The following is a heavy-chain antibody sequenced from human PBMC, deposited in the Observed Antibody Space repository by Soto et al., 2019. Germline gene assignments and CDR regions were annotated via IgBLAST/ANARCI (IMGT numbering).Heavy chain of an antibody. D-gene: IGHD1-1*01. J-gene: IGHJ4*02. Sequence: QVHLVQSGAEVKSPGSAVKVSCKVSGAGDTFSNYGLNWMRQAPGQGLEWMGGTIPAFGTANYAQKFQGRVTITPDTAAATPCMALSSLTADDTAVYYCCLHDKTALPPLYSLGQGTLVSVSS. CDR3: CLHDKTALPPLYS. CDR2: TIPAFGTA. CDR1: GAGDTFSNYG. V-gene: IGHV1-69*06.